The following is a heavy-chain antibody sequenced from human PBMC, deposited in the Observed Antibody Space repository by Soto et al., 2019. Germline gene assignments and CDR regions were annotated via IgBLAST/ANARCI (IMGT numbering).Heavy chain of an antibody. J-gene: IGHJ4*02. CDR3: ARDRATGDFDY. CDR1: GFTFSSYA. Sequence: PGGSLRLSCAASGFTFSSYAMHWVRQAPGKGLEWVAVISYDGSNKYYADSVKGRFTISRDNSKNTLYLQMNSLRAEDTAVYYCARDRATGDFDYWGQGTLVPSPQ. V-gene: IGHV3-30-3*01. CDR2: ISYDGSNK. D-gene: IGHD2-15*01.